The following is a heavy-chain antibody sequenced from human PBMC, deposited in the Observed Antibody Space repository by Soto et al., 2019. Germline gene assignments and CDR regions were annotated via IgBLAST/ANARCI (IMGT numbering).Heavy chain of an antibody. CDR3: VRDVASPGIVGSWGAFAV. CDR1: GGSINNYF. CDR2: IFSSGST. J-gene: IGHJ3*01. D-gene: IGHD1-26*01. V-gene: IGHV4-4*07. Sequence: QVQLQESGPGLVKPSVTLSLMCTVSGGSINNYFWTWIRQPDGKGLEWIGRIFSSGSTVYNASLKIRLTMSVDPSKRQFSLKLASVTAADTAIYYCVRDVASPGIVGSWGAFAVWGQGTMVSVSS.